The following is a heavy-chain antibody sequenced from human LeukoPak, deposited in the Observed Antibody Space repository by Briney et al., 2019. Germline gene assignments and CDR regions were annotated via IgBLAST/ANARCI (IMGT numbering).Heavy chain of an antibody. CDR1: GFTVSSNY. J-gene: IGHJ4*02. D-gene: IGHD1-26*01. V-gene: IGHV3-53*01. CDR3: ARAPSGSYYGGWNFDY. Sequence: PGGSLRLSCAASGFTVSSNYMSWVRQAPGKGLEWFSDIYSGGSTYYADSVKGRFTISRDNSKNTLYLQMNSLRAEDTAVYYCARAPSGSYYGGWNFDYWGQGTLVTVSS. CDR2: IYSGGST.